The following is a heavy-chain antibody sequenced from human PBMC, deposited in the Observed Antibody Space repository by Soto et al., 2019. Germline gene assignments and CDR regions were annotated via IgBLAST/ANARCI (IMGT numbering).Heavy chain of an antibody. CDR3: ARENENHGSGSYSWFDP. CDR2: ISYDGSNK. CDR1: GFTFSSYA. V-gene: IGHV3-30-3*01. D-gene: IGHD3-10*01. J-gene: IGHJ5*02. Sequence: GGSLRLSCAASGFTFSSYAMHWVRQAPGKGLEWVAVISYDGSNKYYADSVKGRFTISRDNSKNTLYLQMNSLRAEDTAVYYCARENENHGSGSYSWFDPWGQGTLVTVSS.